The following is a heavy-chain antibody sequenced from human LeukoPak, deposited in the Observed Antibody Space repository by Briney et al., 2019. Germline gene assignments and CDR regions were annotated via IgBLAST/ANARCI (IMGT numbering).Heavy chain of an antibody. CDR3: ARGNYYFDY. Sequence: GGSLRLSCTASGFTFSTYSMNWVRQAPGKGLEWVSRISGSGGTIYFADSVKGRFTISRDNSKNTLYLQMNSLRAEDTAVYYCARGNYYFDYWGQGTLVTVSS. CDR1: GFTFSTYS. V-gene: IGHV3-23*01. J-gene: IGHJ4*02. CDR2: ISGSGGTI.